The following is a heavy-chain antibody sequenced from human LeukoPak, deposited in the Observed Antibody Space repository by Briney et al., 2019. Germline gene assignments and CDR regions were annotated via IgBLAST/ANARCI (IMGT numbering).Heavy chain of an antibody. CDR3: AKEGVVVLAFDI. CDR1: GFTFDDYA. D-gene: IGHD3-22*01. Sequence: PGRSLRLSCAASGFTFDDYAMHWVRQAPGKGLEWVSGISWNSGSIGYADSVKGRFTISRDNAKNSLYLQMNSLRAEDTALYYCAKEGVVVLAFDIWGQGTMVTVSS. J-gene: IGHJ3*02. CDR2: ISWNSGSI. V-gene: IGHV3-9*01.